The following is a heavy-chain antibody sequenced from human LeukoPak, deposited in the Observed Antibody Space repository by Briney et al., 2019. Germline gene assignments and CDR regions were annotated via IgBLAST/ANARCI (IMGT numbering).Heavy chain of an antibody. V-gene: IGHV1-18*01. Sequence: GASVKVSFKASGYTFNSYGFSWVRQAPGQGLEWMGWISAYNGNTNYAQKLQGGVTLTTDTSTTTAYMELGSLSSDDTAVYYCAHILTGYYMDYWGQGTLVTVSS. J-gene: IGHJ4*02. CDR1: GYTFNSYG. D-gene: IGHD3-9*01. CDR3: AHILTGYYMDY. CDR2: ISAYNGNT.